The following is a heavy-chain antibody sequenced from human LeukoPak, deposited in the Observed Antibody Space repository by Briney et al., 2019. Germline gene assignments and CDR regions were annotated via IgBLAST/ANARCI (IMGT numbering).Heavy chain of an antibody. CDR2: MNPNSGNT. CDR3: ARDVYYGDLSPFDY. J-gene: IGHJ4*02. V-gene: IGHV1-8*03. CDR1: GYTFTSYD. Sequence: ASVKVSCKASGYTFTSYDINWVRQATGQGLEWMGWMNPNSGNTGYAQKFQGRVTITRNTSISTAYMELSSLRSDDTAVYYCARDVYYGDLSPFDYWGQGTLVTVSS. D-gene: IGHD4-17*01.